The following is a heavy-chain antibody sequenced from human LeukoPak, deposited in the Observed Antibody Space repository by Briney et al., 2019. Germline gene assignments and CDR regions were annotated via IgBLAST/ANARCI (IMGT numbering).Heavy chain of an antibody. CDR3: ARGRMYYYGSEFDP. D-gene: IGHD3-10*01. V-gene: IGHV3-30*04. J-gene: IGHJ5*02. Sequence: GGSLRLSCAASGFTFSLYAMHWVRQAPGRGLEWVAVISYDGSNKYYADSVKGRFTISRENSKNSLYLQMNSLRAEDTAMYYCARGRMYYYGSEFDPWGQGTLVTVSS. CDR2: ISYDGSNK. CDR1: GFTFSLYA.